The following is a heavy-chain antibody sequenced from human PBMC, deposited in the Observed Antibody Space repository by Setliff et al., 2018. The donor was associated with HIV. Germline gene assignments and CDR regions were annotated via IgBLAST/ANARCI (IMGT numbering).Heavy chain of an antibody. J-gene: IGHJ6*04. CDR1: GGSFSGYS. Sequence: SETLSLTCAVYGGSFSGYSWTWIRQSPGKGLEWIGEMNHSEHYYNPTLKSRVTISMDTSKNQFSLELSSVTAADTALYYCARTITTFGVIGRGGRMDVWGKGTTVTSPQ. CDR3: ARTITTFGVIGRGGRMDV. CDR2: MNHSEH. D-gene: IGHD3-3*01. V-gene: IGHV4-34*01.